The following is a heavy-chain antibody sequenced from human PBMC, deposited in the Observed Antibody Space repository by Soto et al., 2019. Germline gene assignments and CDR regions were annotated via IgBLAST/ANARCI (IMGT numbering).Heavy chain of an antibody. J-gene: IGHJ4*02. CDR2: ICYSGAT. CDR3: AKAGSYSGSSGLGDQ. CDR1: GGSVSGSY. D-gene: IGHD2-21*01. V-gene: IGHV4-59*02. Sequence: SETLSLTCNVSGGSVSGSYWSWIRQSPGTGLEWIGYICYSGATKYNPSLESRVTILVDSSKKEFSLKLTSVTPADTAVYYCAKAGSYSGSSGLGDQWGQGILVTVSS.